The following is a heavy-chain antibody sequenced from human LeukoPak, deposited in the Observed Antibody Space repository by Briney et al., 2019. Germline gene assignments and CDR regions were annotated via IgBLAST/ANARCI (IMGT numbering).Heavy chain of an antibody. CDR2: IYPGDSDT. Sequence: GGSLQISCQGFGCIFTSNWIGLGRQLPGKSLGWGGIIYPGDSDTRYRPSFDGQVTISADRSISTAYLQWSSLKASDTAMYYCARPGTTGATIWGQGTLVSVPS. D-gene: IGHD1-1*01. J-gene: IGHJ4*02. V-gene: IGHV5-51*01. CDR3: ARPGTTGATI. CDR1: GCIFTSNW.